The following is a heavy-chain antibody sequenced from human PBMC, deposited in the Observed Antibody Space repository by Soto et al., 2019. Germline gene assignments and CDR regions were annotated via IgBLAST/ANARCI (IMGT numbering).Heavy chain of an antibody. J-gene: IGHJ5*01. CDR3: ARLKRGYSYGSIIDF. Sequence: PSETLSLTCTGSGDSIRNYYWSWIRQPPGKGLEYIGYIFYSGSTNYNPSLKSRVAISVDTSRNQFALKLRSVTAADTATYYCARLKRGYSYGSIIDFWGRRTLVPVSS. CDR2: IFYSGST. D-gene: IGHD5-18*01. CDR1: GDSIRNYY. V-gene: IGHV4-59*08.